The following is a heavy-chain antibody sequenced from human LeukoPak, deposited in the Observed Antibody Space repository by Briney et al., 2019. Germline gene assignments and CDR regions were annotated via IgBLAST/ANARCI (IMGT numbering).Heavy chain of an antibody. J-gene: IGHJ4*02. Sequence: SETLSLTCSVSGYSISSAYYWGWIRQPPGKGLEWIGTMYHSGSTNYNPSLKSRVTISVDTSKNQFSLKLSSVTAADTAVYYCARDRRTGYSSSWYDYWGQGTLVTVSS. CDR1: GYSISSAYY. CDR2: MYHSGST. CDR3: ARDRRTGYSSSWYDY. V-gene: IGHV4-38-2*02. D-gene: IGHD6-13*01.